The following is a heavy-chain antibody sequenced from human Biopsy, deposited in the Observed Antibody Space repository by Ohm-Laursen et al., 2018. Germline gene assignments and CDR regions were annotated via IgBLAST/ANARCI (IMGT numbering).Heavy chain of an antibody. J-gene: IGHJ4*02. CDR1: EFSFSDYH. Sequence: SLRLSCTASEFSFSDYHMTWIRQTPGKGLEWVSYISPSGTNVNSADFVRGRFSISGDNAENSLYLQVNSLRAEDTAVYYCARGHCSSTSCRPYYFDYWGQGTLVTVSS. CDR2: ISPSGTNV. CDR3: ARGHCSSTSCRPYYFDY. D-gene: IGHD2-2*01. V-gene: IGHV3-11*04.